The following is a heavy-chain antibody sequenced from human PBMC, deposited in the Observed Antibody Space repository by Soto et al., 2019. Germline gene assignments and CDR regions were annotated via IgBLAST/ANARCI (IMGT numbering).Heavy chain of an antibody. CDR2: IYNSGNI. J-gene: IGHJ3*02. CDR3: ARVKILSSGDAFDI. CDR1: GGSISSGGYY. D-gene: IGHD1-26*01. V-gene: IGHV4-31*01. Sequence: QVQLQESGPGVVKPSQTLSLTCTVSGGSISSGGYYWSWIRQRPGEGLGWIGFIYNSGNIYYNPSLKSPVIISADTHRTQIALMGRSVVAADTAVYYWARVKILSSGDAFDIWGQVTMVTVSS.